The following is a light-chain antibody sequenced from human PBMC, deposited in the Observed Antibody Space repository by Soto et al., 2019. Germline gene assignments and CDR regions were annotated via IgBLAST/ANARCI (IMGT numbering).Light chain of an antibody. CDR1: SSNIGSST. Sequence: QLVLAQPPSASATPGQRVTISCSGSSSNIGSSTVSWFQQLPGTAPKPLIYRNDQRPSGVPDRFSGSKSGTSASLAISGLQSEDEADYYCAAWDGSLNGHVFGTGTKLTVL. CDR2: RND. CDR3: AAWDGSLNGHV. J-gene: IGLJ1*01. V-gene: IGLV1-44*01.